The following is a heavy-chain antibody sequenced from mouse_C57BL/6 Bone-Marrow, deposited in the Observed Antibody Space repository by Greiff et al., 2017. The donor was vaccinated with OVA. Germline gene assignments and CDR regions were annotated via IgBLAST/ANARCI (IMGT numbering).Heavy chain of an antibody. J-gene: IGHJ1*03. D-gene: IGHD1-1*01. Sequence: VQLQQPGPELVKPGASVKLSCKASGYSFTGYCMHWVKQSHGHILDWIGYIYPYNGVSSYNQKFKGKATLTVDKSSSTAYMQLRSLTSEDSAVYYGARGGIYYYGRGYFDVWGTGTTVTVSS. CDR2: IYPYNGVS. CDR1: GYSFTGYC. CDR3: ARGGIYYYGRGYFDV. V-gene: IGHV1-31*01.